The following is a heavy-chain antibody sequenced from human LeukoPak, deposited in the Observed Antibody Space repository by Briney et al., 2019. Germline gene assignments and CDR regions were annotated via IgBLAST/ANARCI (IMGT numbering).Heavy chain of an antibody. D-gene: IGHD6-19*01. CDR3: AKATGYSSGWYTLLFDY. Sequence: GGSLRLSCTASGFTTHYWLNWVRQSPGKGLEWVANIDRDGRVQHYVDSVEGRFTISRDNSKNTLYLQMNSLRAEDTAVYYCAKATGYSSGWYTLLFDYWGQGTLVTVSS. V-gene: IGHV3-7*03. CDR1: GFTTHYW. J-gene: IGHJ4*02. CDR2: IDRDGRVQ.